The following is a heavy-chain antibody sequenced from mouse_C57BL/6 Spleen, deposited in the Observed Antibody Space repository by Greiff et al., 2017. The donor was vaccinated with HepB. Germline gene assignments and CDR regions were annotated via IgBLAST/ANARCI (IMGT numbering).Heavy chain of an antibody. CDR2: IYPRSGNT. V-gene: IGHV1-81*01. CDR3: ASLFITTVVATDAMDY. D-gene: IGHD1-1*01. CDR1: GYTFTSYG. Sequence: VQLKESGAELARPGASVKLSCKASGYTFTSYGISWVKQRTGQGLEWIGEIYPRSGNTYYNEKFKGKATLTADKSSSTAYMELRSLTSEDSAVYFCASLFITTVVATDAMDYWGQGTSVTVSS. J-gene: IGHJ4*01.